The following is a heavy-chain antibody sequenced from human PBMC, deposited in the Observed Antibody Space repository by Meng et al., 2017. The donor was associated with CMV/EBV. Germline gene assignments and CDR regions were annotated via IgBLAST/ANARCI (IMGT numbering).Heavy chain of an antibody. V-gene: IGHV3-30*02. D-gene: IGHD2-2*01. CDR1: GFTFSSYG. CDR3: AKDRVSTTSGYYGMDV. J-gene: IGHJ6*02. Sequence: GGSLRLSCAASGFTFSSYGMHWVRQAPGKGLEWVAFIRYDGSNKYYADSVKGRFTISRDNSKNTLYLQMNSLRAEDTAVYYCAKDRVSTTSGYYGMDVWGQGTTVTVSS. CDR2: IRYDGSNK.